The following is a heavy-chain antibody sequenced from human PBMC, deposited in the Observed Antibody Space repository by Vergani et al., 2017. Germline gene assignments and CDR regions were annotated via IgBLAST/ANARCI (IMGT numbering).Heavy chain of an antibody. J-gene: IGHJ4*02. CDR3: GRGSDNYN. Sequence: EVQLLQSEGAVVQPGGSLRLSCVASGFTFSSHAMGWVGQGHGQGLEWVSSMKNTGDSTHYADSVKGRFTISRDNSKNTLYLQMNSLRVEDTAVYYCGRGSDNYNWGQGTLVTVSS. CDR1: GFTFSSHA. CDR2: MKNTGDST. V-gene: IGHV3-23*01. D-gene: IGHD5-24*01.